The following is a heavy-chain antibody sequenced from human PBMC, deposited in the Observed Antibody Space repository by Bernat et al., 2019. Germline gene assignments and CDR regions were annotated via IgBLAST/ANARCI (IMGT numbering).Heavy chain of an antibody. CDR2: ISSRSSYI. CDR3: ARFSGWTGGPFDY. CDR1: GFTFSSYS. V-gene: IGHV3-21*01. D-gene: IGHD6-19*01. J-gene: IGHJ4*02. Sequence: EVQLVESGGGLVKPGGSLRLSCAASGFTFSSYSMNWVRQAPGKGLEWVSSISSRSSYIYYADSVKGRFAISRDNAKNSLYLQMNSLRAEDTAVYYCARFSGWTGGPFDYWGQGTLVTVSS.